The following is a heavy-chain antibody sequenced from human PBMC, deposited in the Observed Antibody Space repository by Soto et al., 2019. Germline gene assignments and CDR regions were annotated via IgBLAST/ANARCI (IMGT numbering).Heavy chain of an antibody. CDR3: AKGGEAWTHYERWFDT. CDR2: ISDSGTIT. D-gene: IGHD3-22*01. Sequence: EVQLLESGGGLLQPGGSLRLSCAASGFTFSNYAMNWVRQAPGRGLEWVSSISDSGTITYYADSVKGRFTISRDNSKNTLFLQVNSLRGDDSAVYYCAKGGEAWTHYERWFDTWGQGTQVIVSS. J-gene: IGHJ5*02. V-gene: IGHV3-23*01. CDR1: GFTFSNYA.